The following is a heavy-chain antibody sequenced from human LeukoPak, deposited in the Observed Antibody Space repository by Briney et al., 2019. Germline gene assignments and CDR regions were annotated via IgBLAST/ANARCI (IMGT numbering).Heavy chain of an antibody. Sequence: GGSLRLSCAASGFTFSSYAMSWVRQAPGKGLEWVSAISGSGGSTYYADSVKGRFTISRDNSKDTLYLQMNSLRAEDTAVYYCAKTPQMTVSSRDYWGQGTLVTVSS. J-gene: IGHJ4*02. CDR3: AKTPQMTVSSRDY. CDR2: ISGSGGST. CDR1: GFTFSSYA. D-gene: IGHD4-17*01. V-gene: IGHV3-23*01.